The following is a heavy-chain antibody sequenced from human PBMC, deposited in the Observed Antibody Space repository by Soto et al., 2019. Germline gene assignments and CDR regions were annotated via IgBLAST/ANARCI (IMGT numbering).Heavy chain of an antibody. J-gene: IGHJ4*02. V-gene: IGHV3-15*01. Sequence: PGGSLRLSCAASGFTFSNACMTWVRQAPGQGLEWVGRLKSKTDGGTTDYAAPVKGRFTISRDDSKNTLYLQMNSLDTEDTAVYYCTYSPYGSYFDYWGQGTLVTVSS. CDR1: GFTFSNAC. CDR2: LKSKTDGGTT. CDR3: TYSPYGSYFDY. D-gene: IGHD4-17*01.